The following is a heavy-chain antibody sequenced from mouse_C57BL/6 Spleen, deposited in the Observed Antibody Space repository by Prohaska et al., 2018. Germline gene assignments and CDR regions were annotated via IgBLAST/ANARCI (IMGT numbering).Heavy chain of an antibody. V-gene: IGHV1-50*01. Sequence: QVQLQQPGAELVKPGASMKLSCKASGYTFTSYWMQWVQQRPGQGLEWIGEIDPSDSYNNYNQKFKGKATLTVEKSSSTAYMQLSSLTSEDSAVYYCARGLTGDFDYWGQGTTLTVPS. CDR2: IDPSDSYN. J-gene: IGHJ2*01. D-gene: IGHD4-1*01. CDR3: ARGLTGDFDY. CDR1: GYTFTSYW.